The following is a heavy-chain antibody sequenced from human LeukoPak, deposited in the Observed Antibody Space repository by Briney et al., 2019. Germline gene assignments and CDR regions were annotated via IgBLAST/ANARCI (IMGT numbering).Heavy chain of an antibody. V-gene: IGHV4-61*02. CDR1: GDSISSGDYY. J-gene: IGHJ3*02. Sequence: SETLSLTCTVSGDSISSGDYYWSWIRQPAGQGLEWIGRICSSGSTNSNPSIKSPVTISGDTSKNQFSLKLSSVTAADTSVYFCARGPYTYDSSGAFDIWGQGTMVTVSS. CDR2: ICSSGST. CDR3: ARGPYTYDSSGAFDI. D-gene: IGHD3-22*01.